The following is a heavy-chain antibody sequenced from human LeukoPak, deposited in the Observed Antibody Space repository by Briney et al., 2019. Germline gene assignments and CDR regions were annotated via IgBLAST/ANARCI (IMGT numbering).Heavy chain of an antibody. D-gene: IGHD3-10*01. CDR1: GFTFSGPG. CDR2: IHTDQTIQ. V-gene: IGHV3-30*02. CDR3: GYYNSGSYSTPDS. J-gene: IGHJ5*01. Sequence: GGSLRLSCAASGFTFSGPGMHWVRQAPGKGLEWVAYIHTDQTIQYYADSVKGRFTISRDNSKNTLYLQMKTLRSEDTAVYYCGYYNSGSYSTPDSWGQETQVTVSS.